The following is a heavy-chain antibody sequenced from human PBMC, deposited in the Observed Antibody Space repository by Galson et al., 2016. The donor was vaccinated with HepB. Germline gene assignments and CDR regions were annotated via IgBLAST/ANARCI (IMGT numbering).Heavy chain of an antibody. D-gene: IGHD6-25*01. Sequence: SLRLSCAASGFTFSSYAMHWVRQPPGKGLEWVAVISYDGINKYYVDSVIGRFTISRDNSKNTLFLQMNSLRPEDTAVYYCARRRAPGRMAAGFDYWGQGTLVTVSS. CDR1: GFTFSSYA. J-gene: IGHJ4*02. CDR3: ARRRAPGRMAAGFDY. CDR2: ISYDGINK. V-gene: IGHV3-30*04.